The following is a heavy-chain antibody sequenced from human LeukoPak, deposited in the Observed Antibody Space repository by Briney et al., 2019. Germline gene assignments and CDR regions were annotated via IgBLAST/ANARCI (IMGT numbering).Heavy chain of an antibody. V-gene: IGHV3-23*01. Sequence: GGSLRLSCAASGFTFSSYAMSWVRQAPGKGLEWVSAISGSGGSTYYADSVKGRFTISRDNSKNTLYLQMNILRAEDTAVYYCAKTIAAAGRGYFDYWGQGTLVTVSS. J-gene: IGHJ4*02. D-gene: IGHD6-13*01. CDR3: AKTIAAAGRGYFDY. CDR2: ISGSGGST. CDR1: GFTFSSYA.